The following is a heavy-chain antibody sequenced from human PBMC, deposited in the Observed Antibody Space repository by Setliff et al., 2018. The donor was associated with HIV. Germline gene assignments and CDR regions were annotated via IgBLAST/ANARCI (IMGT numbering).Heavy chain of an antibody. CDR2: IYTGGTT. V-gene: IGHV3-53*01. Sequence: GESLKISCVISGFTVSDNYMTWVRQTPGEGLEWVSLIYTGGTTYYADSVKGRFTISRDSSENTLYLQMDSLRVEDTAVYYCAKGSGFYDYWGQGTLVTVSS. CDR1: GFTVSDNY. CDR3: AKGSGFYDY. J-gene: IGHJ4*02. D-gene: IGHD3-22*01.